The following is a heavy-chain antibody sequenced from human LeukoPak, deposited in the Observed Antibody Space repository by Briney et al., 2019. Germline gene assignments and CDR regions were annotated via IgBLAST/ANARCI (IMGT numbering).Heavy chain of an antibody. CDR3: ARNVGY. CDR1: GLTVSNNY. V-gene: IGHV3-53*01. D-gene: IGHD1-26*01. CDR2: IYSGGST. Sequence: PGGSLRLSCAVSGLTVSNNYMSWLRQAPGKGLEWVSVIYSGGSTYYADSVKGRFTISRDNSKNTVYLQMNSLRDEDTAVYYCARNVGYWGQGTLVTVSS. J-gene: IGHJ4*02.